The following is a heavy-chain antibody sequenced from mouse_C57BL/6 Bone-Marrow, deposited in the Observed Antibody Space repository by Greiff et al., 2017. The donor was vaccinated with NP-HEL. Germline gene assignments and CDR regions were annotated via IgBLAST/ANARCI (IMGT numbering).Heavy chain of an antibody. CDR2: ISSGGSYT. CDR1: GFTFSSYG. D-gene: IGHD1-1*01. Sequence: EVHLVESGGDLVKPGGSLKLSCAASGFTFSSYGMSWVRQTPDKRLEWVATISSGGSYTYYPDSVKGRFTISRDNAKNTLYLQMSSLKSEDTAMYYCARLGSRYFDYWGQGTTLTVSS. J-gene: IGHJ2*01. V-gene: IGHV5-6*01. CDR3: ARLGSRYFDY.